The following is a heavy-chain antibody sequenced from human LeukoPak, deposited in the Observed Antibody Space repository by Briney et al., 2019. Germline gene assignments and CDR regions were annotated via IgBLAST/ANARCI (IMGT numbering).Heavy chain of an antibody. V-gene: IGHV3-48*03. CDR1: GFTFSSYE. CDR2: ISSSGSTI. CDR3: ARGGEDYYDSSGYYDY. Sequence: GGSLRLSCAASGFTFSSYEMNWVRQAPGKGLEWVSYISSSGSTIYYADSVKGRFTISRDNAKNSLYLQMNSLRAEDTAVYYCARGGEDYYDSSGYYDYWGQGTLVTVSS. J-gene: IGHJ4*02. D-gene: IGHD3-22*01.